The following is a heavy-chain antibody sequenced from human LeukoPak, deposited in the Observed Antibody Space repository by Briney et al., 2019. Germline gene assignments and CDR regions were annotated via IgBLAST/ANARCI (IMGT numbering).Heavy chain of an antibody. D-gene: IGHD5-24*01. CDR2: INHSGST. Sequence: KSGGSLRLSCAASGFTFSSYWMSWVRQPPGKGLEWIGEINHSGSTNYNPSLKSRVTISVDTSKNQFSLKLSSVTAADTAVYYCARARAVPRWDYWGQGTLVTVSS. CDR3: ARARAVPRWDY. J-gene: IGHJ4*02. CDR1: GFTFSSYW. V-gene: IGHV4-34*01.